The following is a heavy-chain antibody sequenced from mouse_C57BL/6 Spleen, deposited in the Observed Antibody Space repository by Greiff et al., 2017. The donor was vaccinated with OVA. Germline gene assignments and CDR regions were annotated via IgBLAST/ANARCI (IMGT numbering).Heavy chain of an antibody. CDR1: GYTFTSYW. Sequence: QVQLQQPGAELVKPGASVKMSCKASGYTFTSYWITWVKQRPGQGLEWIGDIYPGSGSTNYNEKFKSKATLTVDTSSSTAYMQLSSLTSEDSAVYYCARGDYYYGSSYHYAMDYWGQGTSVTVSS. CDR2: IYPGSGST. CDR3: ARGDYYYGSSYHYAMDY. D-gene: IGHD1-1*01. V-gene: IGHV1-55*01. J-gene: IGHJ4*01.